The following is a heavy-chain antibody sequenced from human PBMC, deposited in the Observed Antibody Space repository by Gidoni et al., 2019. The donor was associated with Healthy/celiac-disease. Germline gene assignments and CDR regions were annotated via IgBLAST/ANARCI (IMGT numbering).Heavy chain of an antibody. D-gene: IGHD3-9*01. J-gene: IGHJ4*02. CDR3: AKDLRGLRYFDWLSYFDY. Sequence: QVQLVESGGGVVQPGRSLRLSCASSGFTFSSSGMHWVRQAPGKGLEWVAVISYDGSNKYYADSVKGRFTISRDNSKNTLYLQMNSLRAEDTAVYYCAKDLRGLRYFDWLSYFDYWGQGTLVTVSS. CDR1: GFTFSSSG. V-gene: IGHV3-30*18. CDR2: ISYDGSNK.